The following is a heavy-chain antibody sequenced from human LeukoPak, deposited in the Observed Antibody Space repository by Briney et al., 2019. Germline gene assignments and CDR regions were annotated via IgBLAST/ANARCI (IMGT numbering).Heavy chain of an antibody. CDR2: IGSSDSTI. CDR3: ARHRSYSSGWTLGH. D-gene: IGHD6-19*01. Sequence: GGSLRLSCAASGFTFSDYYMSWIRQAPGKGLEWVSYIGSSDSTIYYADSVKGRFTISRDNAKNSVYLQMSSLRAEDAAVYYCARHRSYSSGWTLGHWGQGTLVTVSS. V-gene: IGHV3-11*04. J-gene: IGHJ4*02. CDR1: GFTFSDYY.